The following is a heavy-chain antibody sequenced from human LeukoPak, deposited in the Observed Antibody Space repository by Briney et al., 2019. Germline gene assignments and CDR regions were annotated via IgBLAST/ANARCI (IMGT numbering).Heavy chain of an antibody. Sequence: GGSLRLSCAASGFTFSNYEMNWVRQAPGKGLEWVSYISRSSGSSIYYADSVKGRFTISRDNAKNSLYLQMNSLRVEDTAVYYCARDKDVYFDYWGQGTLVTVSS. J-gene: IGHJ4*02. CDR3: ARDKDVYFDY. CDR1: GFTFSNYE. CDR2: ISRSSGSSI. V-gene: IGHV3-48*03.